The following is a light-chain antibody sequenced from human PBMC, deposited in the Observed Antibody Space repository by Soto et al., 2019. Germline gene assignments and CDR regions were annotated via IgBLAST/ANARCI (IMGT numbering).Light chain of an antibody. J-gene: IGKJ2*01. CDR2: DAS. CDR1: QTVSSGY. V-gene: IGKV3D-20*01. Sequence: DIVLTQSPATLSLSPGERATLYCGASQTVSSGYLAWYQKKPGLAPRLLIYDASTRATGIPDRFSGSGSGRDFTLTISSLEPEDFAVYYCQQYGSSTPYTFGQGTKLEIK. CDR3: QQYGSSTPYT.